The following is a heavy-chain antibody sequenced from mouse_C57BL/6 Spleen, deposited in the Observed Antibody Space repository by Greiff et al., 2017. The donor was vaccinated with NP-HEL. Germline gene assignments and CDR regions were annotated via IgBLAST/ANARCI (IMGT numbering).Heavy chain of an antibody. V-gene: IGHV5-9-1*02. J-gene: IGHJ2*01. CDR3: TRDKDYVDY. D-gene: IGHD1-3*01. CDR1: GFTFSSYA. Sequence: EVMLVESGEGLVKPGGSLKLSCAASGFTFSSYAMSWVRQTPETRLEWVAYISSGGDYIYYADTVKGRFTISRDNARNTLYLQMSSLKSEDTAMYYCTRDKDYVDYWGKGTTLTVSS. CDR2: ISSGGDYI.